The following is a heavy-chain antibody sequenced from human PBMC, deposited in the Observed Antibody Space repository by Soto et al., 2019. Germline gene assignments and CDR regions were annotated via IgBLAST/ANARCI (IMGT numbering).Heavy chain of an antibody. CDR2: ISYDGSNK. CDR3: AKGSCSSTSCYHRYYYYYGMDV. CDR1: GFTFSSYG. D-gene: IGHD2-2*01. J-gene: IGHJ6*02. V-gene: IGHV3-30*18. Sequence: QVQLLESGGGVVQPGRSLRLSCAASGFTFSSYGMHWVRQAPGKGLEWVAVISYDGSNKYYADSVKGRFTISRDNSKNTLYLQMNSLRAEDTAVYYCAKGSCSSTSCYHRYYYYYGMDVWGQGTTVTVSS.